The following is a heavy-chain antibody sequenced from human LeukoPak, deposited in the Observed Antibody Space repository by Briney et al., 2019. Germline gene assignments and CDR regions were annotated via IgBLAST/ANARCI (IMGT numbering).Heavy chain of an antibody. J-gene: IGHJ4*02. CDR1: GYTFTSYY. CDR3: ARAGRSMGVVSLDGY. D-gene: IGHD4-23*01. CDR2: MNPNSGNT. Sequence: ASVKVSCKASGYTFTSYYMHWVRQATGQGLEWMGWMNPNSGNTGYAQKFQGRVTMTRNTSISTAYMELSSLRSEDTAVYYCARAGRSMGVVSLDGYWGQGTLVTVSS. V-gene: IGHV1-8*02.